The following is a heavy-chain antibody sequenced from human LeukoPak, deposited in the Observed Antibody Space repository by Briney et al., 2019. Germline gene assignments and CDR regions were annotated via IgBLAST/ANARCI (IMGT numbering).Heavy chain of an antibody. Sequence: PSETLSLTCTVSGGSISSYYWSWIRQPPGKGLEWIGYIYYSGSTNYNPSLKSRVTISVDTSKNQFSLRLSSVTAADTAVYYCARTLTPLRTGFDYWGQGTLVTVSS. J-gene: IGHJ4*02. V-gene: IGHV4-59*08. CDR2: IYYSGST. D-gene: IGHD4-11*01. CDR1: GGSISSYY. CDR3: ARTLTPLRTGFDY.